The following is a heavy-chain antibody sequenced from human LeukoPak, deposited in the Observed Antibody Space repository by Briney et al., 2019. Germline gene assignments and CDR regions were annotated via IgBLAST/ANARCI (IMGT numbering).Heavy chain of an antibody. CDR1: GFTVSRNY. V-gene: IGHV3-53*01. J-gene: IGHJ4*02. CDR2: IYSGGST. CDR3: ARESDYVWGSYRSYYFDY. Sequence: GSLRLSCAASGFTVSRNYMSWVRQAPGKGLEWVSVIYSGGSTYYADSVKGRFTISRDNSKNTLYLQMNSLRAEDTAVYYCARESDYVWGSYRSYYFDYWGQGTLVTVSS. D-gene: IGHD3-16*02.